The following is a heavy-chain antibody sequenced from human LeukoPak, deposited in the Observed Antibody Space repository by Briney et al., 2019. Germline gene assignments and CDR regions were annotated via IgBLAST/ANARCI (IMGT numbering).Heavy chain of an antibody. J-gene: IGHJ5*02. Sequence: PSETLSLTCTVSGGSISSYYWSWIRQPPGKGLEWIGYIYYSGSTNYNPSLKSRVTISVDTSKNQFSLKLSSVTAADTAVYYCARARPLCTNGVCPYGPWGWFDPWGQGTLVTVSS. CDR2: IYYSGST. D-gene: IGHD2-8*01. CDR1: GGSISSYY. CDR3: ARARPLCTNGVCPYGPWGWFDP. V-gene: IGHV4-59*01.